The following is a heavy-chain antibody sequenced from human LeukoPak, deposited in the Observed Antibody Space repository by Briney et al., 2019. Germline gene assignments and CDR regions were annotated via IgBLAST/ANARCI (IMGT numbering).Heavy chain of an antibody. Sequence: ASVKVSCKASGGTFSSYAISWVRQAPGQGLEWMGGITPIFGTANYAQKFQGRVTITADESTSTAYMELSSLRSEDTAVYYCARGFDNDEEWYFQHWGQGTLVTVSS. CDR3: ARGFDNDEEWYFQH. CDR1: GGTFSSYA. CDR2: ITPIFGTA. V-gene: IGHV1-69*01. D-gene: IGHD3-9*01. J-gene: IGHJ1*01.